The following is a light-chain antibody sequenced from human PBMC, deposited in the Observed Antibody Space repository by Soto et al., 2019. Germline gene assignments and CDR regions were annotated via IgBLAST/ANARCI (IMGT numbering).Light chain of an antibody. CDR3: SPYAGSNNLV. V-gene: IGLV2-8*01. J-gene: IGLJ3*02. CDR2: EVS. CDR1: SSDVGGYNY. Sequence: QSVLTQPPSASGSPGQSVTISCTGTSSDVGGYNYVSWYQQHPGKAPKLMIYEVSKRPSGVPDRFSGSKSGNTASLTVSGLQAEDEADYYCSPYAGSNNLVFGGGTQLPS.